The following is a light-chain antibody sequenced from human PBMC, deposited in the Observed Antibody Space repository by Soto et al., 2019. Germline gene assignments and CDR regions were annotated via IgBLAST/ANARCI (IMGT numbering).Light chain of an antibody. CDR1: QSVSSN. CDR3: QQYNNWPPLT. Sequence: ERIKTQSPATLSVSPGESATLSCRASQSVSSNLAWYQQKPGQAPRLLIYGVSTRATGIPARFSGSGSETKFTLTISSLQSEDFAVYYCQQYNNWPPLTFGGGTKVDIK. V-gene: IGKV3-15*01. J-gene: IGKJ4*01. CDR2: GVS.